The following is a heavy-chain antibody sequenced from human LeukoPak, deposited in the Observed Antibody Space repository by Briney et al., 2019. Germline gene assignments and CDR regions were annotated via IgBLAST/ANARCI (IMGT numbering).Heavy chain of an antibody. CDR2: IYISGST. J-gene: IGHJ6*04. Sequence: SETLSLTCAVYGGSFSGYYWSWIRQPAGKGLEWIGRIYISGSTNYNPSLKSRVTISVDTSKNQFSLKLSSVTAADTAVYYCARVWDSSGWHGGGIVDVWGKGTTVTISS. V-gene: IGHV4-59*10. CDR3: ARVWDSSGWHGGGIVDV. CDR1: GGSFSGYY. D-gene: IGHD6-19*01.